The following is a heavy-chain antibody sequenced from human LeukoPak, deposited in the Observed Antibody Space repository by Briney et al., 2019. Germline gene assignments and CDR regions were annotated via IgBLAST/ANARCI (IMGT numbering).Heavy chain of an antibody. V-gene: IGHV3-11*04. D-gene: IGHD2-2*01. CDR2: ISSSGSII. CDR3: ARGARSSTIDNYFDY. Sequence: GGSLRLSCAASGFTFNDYYMSWIRQTPGKGLEWVSYISSSGSIIYDADSVKGRFTISRDNAKNSLYLQVNSLRAEDTAIYYCARGARSSTIDNYFDYWGQGTLVTVSS. J-gene: IGHJ4*02. CDR1: GFTFNDYY.